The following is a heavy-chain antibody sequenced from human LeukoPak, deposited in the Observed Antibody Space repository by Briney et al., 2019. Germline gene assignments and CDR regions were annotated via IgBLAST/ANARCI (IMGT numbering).Heavy chain of an antibody. CDR2: IYPGDSDT. D-gene: IGHD5-12*01. CDR3: ARHRDIDWLRPLDHDAFDI. CDR1: GYDFSTFR. Sequence: GESLKISCKGSGYDFSTFRTGWVRQMPGKGLEWMGIIYPGDSDTRYSPSFQGQVTISADKSINTAYLQWSGLKTSDNAMYYCARHRDIDWLRPLDHDAFDIWGQGTMVTVSS. V-gene: IGHV5-51*01. J-gene: IGHJ3*02.